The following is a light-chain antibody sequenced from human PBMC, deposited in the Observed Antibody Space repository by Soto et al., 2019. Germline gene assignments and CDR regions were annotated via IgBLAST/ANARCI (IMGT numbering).Light chain of an antibody. V-gene: IGKV3D-20*02. CDR1: RSVTNNY. J-gene: IGKJ1*01. CDR2: GAS. CDR3: QQRANWPPVT. Sequence: PGERATLSCRASRSVTNNYLAWHQQKPGQTPRLLIYGASSRATGIPDRFSGSGSGTDFTLTISRLEPEDFAVYFCQQRANWPPVTFGQGTQVEMK.